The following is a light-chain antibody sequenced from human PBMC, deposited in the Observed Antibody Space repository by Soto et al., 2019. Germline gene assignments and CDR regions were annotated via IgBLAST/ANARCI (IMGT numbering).Light chain of an antibody. Sequence: ETVMTQSPATLSVSPGERATLSCRASQSVSSNLAWYQQTPGQAPRLLIFAASTRATGIPARFSGSGSGTEFTLTISSLQSEDLAVYYCQQYNDWPRTFGQGTNLQIK. CDR1: QSVSSN. J-gene: IGKJ2*01. CDR3: QQYNDWPRT. V-gene: IGKV3-15*01. CDR2: AAS.